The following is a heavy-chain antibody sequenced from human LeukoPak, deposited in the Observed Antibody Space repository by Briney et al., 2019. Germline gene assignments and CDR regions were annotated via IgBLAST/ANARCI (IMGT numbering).Heavy chain of an antibody. D-gene: IGHD3-22*01. J-gene: IGHJ4*02. CDR2: IYSGGST. CDR1: GFTSRSNY. CDR3: YSMIVVEIRVINDY. Sequence: GGSLGPPCAVPGFTSRSNYMSWAPQPPGKGLGGFSVIYSGGSTYYADSVKGRFTISRDNSKNTLYLQMNSLRAEDTAVYYCYSMIVVEIRVINDYWGQGTLVTVSS. V-gene: IGHV3-66*01.